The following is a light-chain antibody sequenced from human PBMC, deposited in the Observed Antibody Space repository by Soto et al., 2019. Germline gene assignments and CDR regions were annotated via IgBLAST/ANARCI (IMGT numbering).Light chain of an antibody. J-gene: IGKJ3*01. CDR3: QQRSDWPT. Sequence: EIVLTQSPATLSLSPGETATLSCRASQSVSSYLAWYQQKPGQAPGLLIYDASSRATGIPARFSGSGSGTDFTLTISSLEPEDFAVYYCQQRSDWPTFGPGTKVDIK. V-gene: IGKV3-11*01. CDR2: DAS. CDR1: QSVSSY.